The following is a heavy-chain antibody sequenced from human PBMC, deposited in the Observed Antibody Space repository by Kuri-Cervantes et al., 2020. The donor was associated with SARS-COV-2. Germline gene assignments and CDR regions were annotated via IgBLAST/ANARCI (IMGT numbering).Heavy chain of an antibody. CDR3: ARERQYCSSTSCLLGYYGMDV. CDR2: INHSGST. J-gene: IGHJ6*02. Sequence: ESLKISCVVHGGSLSGYYWNWIRQPTGKGLEWIGEINHSGSTNYNPSLNSRVTISVDTSKNQFSLKLSSVTAADTAVYYCARERQYCSSTSCLLGYYGMDVWGQGTTVTVSS. V-gene: IGHV4-34*01. D-gene: IGHD2-2*01. CDR1: GGSLSGYY.